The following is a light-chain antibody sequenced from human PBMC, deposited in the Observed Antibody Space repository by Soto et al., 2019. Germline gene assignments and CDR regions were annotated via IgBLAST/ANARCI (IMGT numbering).Light chain of an antibody. CDR2: GEF. Sequence: IVLTQSPATLSLSPGERATLSFRASQTVSGSYLAWYQHKPGQAPRLLIYGEFSRATGIPDRFSGSGSGTDFTLTISRLEPEDFAVYYCQHYGSSPECTFGQGTKVHIK. V-gene: IGKV3-20*01. CDR1: QTVSGSY. J-gene: IGKJ1*01. CDR3: QHYGSSPECT.